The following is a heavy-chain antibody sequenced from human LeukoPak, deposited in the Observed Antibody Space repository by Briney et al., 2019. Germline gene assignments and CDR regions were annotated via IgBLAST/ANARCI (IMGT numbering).Heavy chain of an antibody. Sequence: SETLSLTCTVSGGSISSSSYYWSWIRQPAGKGLEWIGRIYTSGSTNYNPSLKSRVTISVDTSKNQFSLKLSSVTAADTAVYYCARGITIFGYWGQGTLVTVSS. CDR1: GGSISSSSYY. D-gene: IGHD3-3*01. V-gene: IGHV4-61*02. CDR2: IYTSGST. J-gene: IGHJ4*02. CDR3: ARGITIFGY.